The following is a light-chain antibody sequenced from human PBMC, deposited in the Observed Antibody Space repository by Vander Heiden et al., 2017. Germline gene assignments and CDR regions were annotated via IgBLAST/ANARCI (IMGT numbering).Light chain of an antibody. J-gene: IGKJ1*01. Sequence: EIVLTQSPGTLSLSPGERATLSCRASQSVSSSHLAWYQQKPGRAPRLLIYQTSSRATGIPDRFSGSGSGTDFTLTISSLEPEDFAVYYCQEDCGSPRTFGPGTKVEIK. CDR3: QEDCGSPRT. V-gene: IGKV3-20*01. CDR2: QTS. CDR1: QSVSSSH.